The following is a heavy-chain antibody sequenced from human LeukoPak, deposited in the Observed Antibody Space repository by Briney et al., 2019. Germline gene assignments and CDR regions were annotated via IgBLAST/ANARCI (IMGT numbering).Heavy chain of an antibody. CDR1: GFTFSNYE. CDR2: ISSSGSTI. Sequence: PGGSLRLSCAASGFTFSNYEMNWVRQAPGKGLEWVSYISSSGSTIYYADSVKGRFTISRDNAKNSLYLQMNSLRAEDTAVYYCARRRGYSSGWHYFDYWGQGTLVTVSS. V-gene: IGHV3-48*03. D-gene: IGHD6-19*01. J-gene: IGHJ4*02. CDR3: ARRRGYSSGWHYFDY.